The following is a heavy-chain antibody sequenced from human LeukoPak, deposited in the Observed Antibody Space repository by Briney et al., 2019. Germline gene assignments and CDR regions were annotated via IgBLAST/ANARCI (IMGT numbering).Heavy chain of an antibody. J-gene: IGHJ6*01. D-gene: IGHD2-2*01. CDR1: GDSIRSYY. CDR3: AKVKPSHCTITSCRYYYYYGMDV. Sequence: PETLSLTCAVSGDSIRSYYWTWIRHPPGKALEWIGYIFYIGSTNYNPALKSRVSISVDTSKNQFSLKLTSVTAADTAVYYCAKVKPSHCTITSCRYYYYYGMDVWGQGNTVIVSS. CDR2: IFYIGST. V-gene: IGHV4-59*01.